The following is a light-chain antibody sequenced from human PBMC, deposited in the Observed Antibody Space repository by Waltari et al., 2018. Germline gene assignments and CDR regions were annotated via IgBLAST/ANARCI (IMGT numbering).Light chain of an antibody. CDR3: QVWDSTSDHVV. CDR1: HIRSKS. CDR2: YNS. V-gene: IGLV3-21*04. J-gene: IGLJ2*01. Sequence: SYVLTPPPSVSVAPGKTARITWEGNHIRSKSVPWYQQKPGQTPVLVIYYNSDWPSGIPERFSGSNSGNTATLTISRVEAGDEADYYCQVWDSTSDHVVFGGGTKLTVL.